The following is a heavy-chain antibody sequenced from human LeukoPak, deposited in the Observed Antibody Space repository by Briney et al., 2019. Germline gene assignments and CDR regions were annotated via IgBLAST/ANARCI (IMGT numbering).Heavy chain of an antibody. CDR1: GGTFSSYA. V-gene: IGHV1-69*01. Sequence: ASVEVSCKASGGTFSSYAISWVRQAPGQGLEWMGGIIPIFGTANYAQKFQGRVTITADESTSTAYMELSSLRSEDTAVYYCAREGGVFDSSRNWFDPWGQGTLVTVSS. CDR3: AREGGVFDSSRNWFDP. J-gene: IGHJ5*02. D-gene: IGHD3-9*01. CDR2: IIPIFGTA.